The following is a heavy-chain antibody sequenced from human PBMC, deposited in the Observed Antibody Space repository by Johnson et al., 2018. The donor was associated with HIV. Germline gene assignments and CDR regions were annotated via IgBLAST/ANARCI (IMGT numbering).Heavy chain of an antibody. CDR2: ISYDGSNK. J-gene: IGHJ3*02. V-gene: IGHV3-30*04. D-gene: IGHD1-7*01. Sequence: QVQLVESGGGVVQPGRSLRLSCAASGFTFSSYAMHWVRQAPGKGLEWVAVISYDGSNKYYADSVKGRFPIPRDNSKNTLYLQMNSLRAEDTAVYYCARDWNNWNYGVPDAFDIWGQGTMVTVSS. CDR3: ARDWNNWNYGVPDAFDI. CDR1: GFTFSSYA.